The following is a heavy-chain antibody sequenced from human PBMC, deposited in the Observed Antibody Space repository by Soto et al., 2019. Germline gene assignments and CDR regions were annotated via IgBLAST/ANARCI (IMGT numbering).Heavy chain of an antibody. J-gene: IGHJ5*02. CDR2: MYYSETT. V-gene: IGHV4-59*01. D-gene: IGHD6-13*01. CDR3: ARANSSTWYKLEYKWFDP. CDR1: GASINDFY. Sequence: SDTLSLTCTVSGASINDFYWSWIRQTPGKGLEWVGFMYYSETTKYNPSLKGRVNMSLDTSKNQVSLHLRSVTAADTAVYYCARANSSTWYKLEYKWFDPWGQGTQVTVYS.